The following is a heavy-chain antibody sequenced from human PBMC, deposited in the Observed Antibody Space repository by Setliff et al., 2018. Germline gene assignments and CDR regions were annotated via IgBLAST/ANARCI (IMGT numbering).Heavy chain of an antibody. CDR1: GGSIINSYY. Sequence: PSETRSLTCTVSGGSIINSYYWSWIRQPAGKGLEWIGRISTSGNTNYNPSLKSRVTVSLDTSKNQFSLKLTSMTAADTAVYYCARDQWVRSPPLYFSYSMDVWGQGTTVTVSS. D-gene: IGHD5-12*01. V-gene: IGHV4-4*07. CDR3: ARDQWVRSPPLYFSYSMDV. CDR2: ISTSGNT. J-gene: IGHJ6*02.